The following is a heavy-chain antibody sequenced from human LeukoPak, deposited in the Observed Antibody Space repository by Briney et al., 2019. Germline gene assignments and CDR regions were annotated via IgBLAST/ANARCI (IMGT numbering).Heavy chain of an antibody. V-gene: IGHV1-69-2*01. CDR3: ATGRFPYDFCSGGSGRRYNWFDP. Sequence: GASVKVSCKVSGYTFTDYYMHWVQQAPGKGLEWMGLVDPEDGETIYAEKFQGRVTITADTSTDTAYMELSSLRTEDTAVYYCATGRFPYDFCSGGSGRRYNWFDPWGQGTLVTVSS. CDR2: VDPEDGET. D-gene: IGHD3-3*01. CDR1: GYTFTDYY. J-gene: IGHJ5*02.